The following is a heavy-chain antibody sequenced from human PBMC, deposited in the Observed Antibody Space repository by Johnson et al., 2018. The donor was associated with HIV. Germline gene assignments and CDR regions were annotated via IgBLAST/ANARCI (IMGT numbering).Heavy chain of an antibody. CDR2: IYSGGST. CDR1: GFTFSSYG. J-gene: IGHJ3*02. D-gene: IGHD5-18*01. CDR3: ARDLDTAMVTCAFDI. V-gene: IGHV3-NL1*01. Sequence: QVQLVESGGGVVQPGGSLRLSCAASGFTFSSYGMHWVRQTPGKGLEWVSVIYSGGSTYHADSVKGRFTISRDNSKNTLYLQMHSLRAEDTAVYYCARDLDTAMVTCAFDIWGQGTMVTVSS.